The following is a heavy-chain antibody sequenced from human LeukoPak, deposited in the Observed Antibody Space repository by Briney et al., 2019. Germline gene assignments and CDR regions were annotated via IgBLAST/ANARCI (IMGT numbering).Heavy chain of an antibody. J-gene: IGHJ4*02. CDR1: GFTFEDYA. D-gene: IGHD3-22*01. CDR3: AKKGGRYYDSSGYRGGYY. CDR2: ISWNSGSI. Sequence: GGSLRLSCAASGFTFEDYAMHWVRQAPGKGLEWVSGISWNSGSIGYADSVKGRFTISRDNAKNSLYLQMNSLRAEDTALYYCAKKGGRYYDSSGYRGGYYWGQGTLVTVSS. V-gene: IGHV3-9*01.